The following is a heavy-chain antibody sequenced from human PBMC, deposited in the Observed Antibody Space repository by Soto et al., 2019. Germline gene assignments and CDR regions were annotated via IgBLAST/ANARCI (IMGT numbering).Heavy chain of an antibody. J-gene: IGHJ1*01. CDR1: GGSISSYY. CDR3: ARGWGGYFQH. V-gene: IGHV4-59*01. D-gene: IGHD7-27*01. CDR2: IYYSGST. Sequence: QVQLQESGPGLVKPSETLSLTCTVSGGSISSYYWSWIRQPPGKGLEWIGYIYYSGSTNYNPSLKSRVAISVDTSKNPSSQKPSSVPAAATAVYYCARGWGGYFQHWGQGTLVTVSS.